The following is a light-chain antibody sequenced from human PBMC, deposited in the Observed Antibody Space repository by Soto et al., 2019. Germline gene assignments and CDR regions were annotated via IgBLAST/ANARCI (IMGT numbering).Light chain of an antibody. V-gene: IGKV2-28*01. CDR3: MQTLQSPVT. Sequence: DIVMTQSPVSLPVTPGEPASISCRSSQSLLHSNGHNCLDWYLQKPGQSPQLLIYLGSNRASGVPDRFSGSGSGTVFTLKISRVEAEDVGVYYCMQTLQSPVTFGGGTKVENK. CDR1: QSLLHSNGHNC. J-gene: IGKJ4*01. CDR2: LGS.